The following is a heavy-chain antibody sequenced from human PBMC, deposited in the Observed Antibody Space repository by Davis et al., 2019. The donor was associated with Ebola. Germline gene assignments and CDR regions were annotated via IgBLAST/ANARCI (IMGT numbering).Heavy chain of an antibody. V-gene: IGHV3-23*01. CDR1: GFPFSSYA. CDR2: ISGSGGST. Sequence: GESLKTPCAASGFPFSSYAMSWVRQAPGKGLEWVSAISGSGGSTYYADSVKGRFTIARDNSKNTLYLQMNSLGAEDTAVYYCAKSFSSSPRLRYYYGMDVWGQGTTVTVSS. J-gene: IGHJ6*02. CDR3: AKSFSSSPRLRYYYGMDV. D-gene: IGHD6-6*01.